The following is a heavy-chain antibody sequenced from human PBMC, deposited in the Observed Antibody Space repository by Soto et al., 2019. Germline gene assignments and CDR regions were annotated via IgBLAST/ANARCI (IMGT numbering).Heavy chain of an antibody. V-gene: IGHV5-51*01. J-gene: IGHJ5*02. CDR3: ARLVVPAATPFDP. CDR1: GYPFTTYW. CDR2: IYPPDSDT. D-gene: IGHD2-2*01. Sequence: PGESLKISCQISGYPFTTYWIGWVRQMPGKGLEWMGKIYPPDSDTRYSPSFQGQVTISADKSISTAYLQWSSLKASDTAMYYCARLVVPAATPFDPWGQGTLVTVSS.